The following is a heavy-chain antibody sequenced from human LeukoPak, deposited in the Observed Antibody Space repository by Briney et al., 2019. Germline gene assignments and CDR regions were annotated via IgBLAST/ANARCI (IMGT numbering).Heavy chain of an antibody. CDR3: ARGAREWFQVDWFDP. V-gene: IGHV4-38-2*02. CDR2: IYHSGST. D-gene: IGHD3-3*01. Sequence: SETLSLTCTVSGYSISSGYYWGWIRQPPGKGLEWIGSIYHSGSTYYNPSLKSRVTISVDTSKNQFSLKLSSVTAADTAVYYCARGAREWFQVDWFDPWGQGTLVTVSS. J-gene: IGHJ5*02. CDR1: GYSISSGYY.